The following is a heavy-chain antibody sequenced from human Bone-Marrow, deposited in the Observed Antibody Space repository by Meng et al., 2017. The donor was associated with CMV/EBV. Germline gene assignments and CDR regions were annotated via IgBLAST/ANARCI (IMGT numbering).Heavy chain of an antibody. Sequence: GSLRLSCAVYGGSFSGYYWSWIRQPPGKGLEWIGEINHSGSTNYNPSLKSRVTISVDTSKNQFPLKLSSVTAADTAVYYCARDESRDGYNLPYWGQGTLVTVSS. D-gene: IGHD5-24*01. J-gene: IGHJ4*02. V-gene: IGHV4-34*01. CDR2: INHSGST. CDR1: GGSFSGYY. CDR3: ARDESRDGYNLPY.